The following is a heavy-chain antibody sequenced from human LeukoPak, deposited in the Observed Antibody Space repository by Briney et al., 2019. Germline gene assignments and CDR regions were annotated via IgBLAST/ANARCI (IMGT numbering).Heavy chain of an antibody. CDR2: IKQDGSET. Sequence: GGSLRLSCAASGFTFSSYWVSWVRQAPGKGLEWVANIKQDGSETYYVDSVKGRFTISRDNAKNSLFLQMNCLRAEDTAVYYYAAEPEYTSGAWGQGTLVTVSS. J-gene: IGHJ5*02. CDR3: AAEPEYTSGA. D-gene: IGHD6-19*01. CDR1: GFTFSSYW. V-gene: IGHV3-7*05.